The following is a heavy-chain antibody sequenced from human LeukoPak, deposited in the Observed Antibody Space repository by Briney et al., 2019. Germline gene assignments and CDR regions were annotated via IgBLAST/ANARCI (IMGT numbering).Heavy chain of an antibody. Sequence: SETLSLTCTVSGGSISSSSYYWGWIRQPPGKGLEWIGSIYYSGSTYYNPSLKSRVTISVDTSKNQFSLKLSSVTAADTAVYYCARHDAGEYCSGGSCYSGHFDYWGQGTLVTVSS. CDR2: IYYSGST. CDR3: ARHDAGEYCSGGSCYSGHFDY. J-gene: IGHJ4*02. D-gene: IGHD2-15*01. V-gene: IGHV4-39*01. CDR1: GGSISSSSYY.